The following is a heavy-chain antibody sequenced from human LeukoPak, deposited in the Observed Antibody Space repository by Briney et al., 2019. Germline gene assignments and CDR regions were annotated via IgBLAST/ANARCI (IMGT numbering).Heavy chain of an antibody. CDR3: AKDYCSSTSCPLYYYYYMDV. CDR2: IWYDGSNK. D-gene: IGHD2-2*01. J-gene: IGHJ6*03. V-gene: IGHV3-33*06. CDR1: GFNYLSYG. Sequence: QPVWSLRLSCSATGFNYLSYGMHWVRKAQGPGLDRVAVIWYDGSNKYYADSVKGRFTISRDNSKNTLYLQTNSLRAEDTAVYYCAKDYCSSTSCPLYYYYYMDVWGKGTTVTVSS.